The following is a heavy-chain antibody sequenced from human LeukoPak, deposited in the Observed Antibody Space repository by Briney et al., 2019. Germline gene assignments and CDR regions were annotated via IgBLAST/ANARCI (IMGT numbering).Heavy chain of an antibody. CDR2: MNPNSGNT. J-gene: IGHJ5*02. V-gene: IGHV1-8*01. CDR1: GYTFTSYD. D-gene: IGHD3-10*01. Sequence: ASVKVSCKASGYTFTSYDINWVRQATGQGLEWMGWMNPNSGNTGYEQKSQGRVTMTRNTSISTAYMELSSLRSEDTAVYYCAKSITMVRGVIRSVGFDPWGQGTLVTVSS. CDR3: AKSITMVRGVIRSVGFDP.